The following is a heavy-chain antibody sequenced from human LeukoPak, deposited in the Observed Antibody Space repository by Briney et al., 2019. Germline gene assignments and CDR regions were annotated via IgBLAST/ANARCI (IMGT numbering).Heavy chain of an antibody. Sequence: GGSLRLSCAASGFTFSSYSMNWVRQAPGKGLEWVSSISSSSRYIYYADSVKGRFTISRDNAKNSLYLQMNSLRAEDTAVYYCARDQGQWLTPVDAFDIWGQGTMVTVSS. CDR2: ISSSSRYI. CDR3: ARDQGQWLTPVDAFDI. J-gene: IGHJ3*02. V-gene: IGHV3-21*01. CDR1: GFTFSSYS. D-gene: IGHD6-19*01.